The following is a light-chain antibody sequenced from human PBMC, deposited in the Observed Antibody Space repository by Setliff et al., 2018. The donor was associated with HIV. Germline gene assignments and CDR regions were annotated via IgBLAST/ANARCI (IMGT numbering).Light chain of an antibody. J-gene: IGLJ2*01. CDR2: EVR. CDR3: SVYAGLNVLV. V-gene: IGLV2-8*01. CDR1: SSDVGMYNY. Sequence: QSVLTQPPSASGSPGQSVTISCTGTSSDVGMYNYVSWYQQNPGKVPKLIIYEVRKRPSGVPDRFSGSKSDNTASLTVSGLRTEDEGDYYCSVYAGLNVLVFGGGTKVTVL.